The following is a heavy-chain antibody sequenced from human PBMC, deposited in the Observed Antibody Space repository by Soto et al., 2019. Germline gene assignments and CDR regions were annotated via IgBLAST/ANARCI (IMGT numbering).Heavy chain of an antibody. D-gene: IGHD5-12*01. J-gene: IGHJ4*02. CDR1: GGSISSSSYY. CDR2: IYYSGST. Sequence: HLQLQESGPGLVKPSETLSLTCTVSGGSISSSSYYWGWIRQPPGKGLEWIGSIYYSGSTYYKPSLKSRVTISVDTSKNQFSLKLSSMTAADTAVYYCARLRRDGYNWDYWGQGTLVTVSS. CDR3: ARLRRDGYNWDY. V-gene: IGHV4-39*01.